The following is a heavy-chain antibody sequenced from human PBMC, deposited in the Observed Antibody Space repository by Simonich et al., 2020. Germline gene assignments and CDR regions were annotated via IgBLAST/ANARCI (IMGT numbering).Heavy chain of an antibody. Sequence: EVQLVESGGGLVKPGGSLRLSCAASGFTFSSCSMNWVRQAPGKGLKWVSSISSSSSYIYYADSVKGRFTISRDNAKNSLYLQMNSLRAEDTAVYYCARKRFLEWVFDYWGQGTLVTVSS. V-gene: IGHV3-21*01. CDR1: GFTFSSCS. CDR2: ISSSSSYI. D-gene: IGHD3-3*01. J-gene: IGHJ4*02. CDR3: ARKRFLEWVFDY.